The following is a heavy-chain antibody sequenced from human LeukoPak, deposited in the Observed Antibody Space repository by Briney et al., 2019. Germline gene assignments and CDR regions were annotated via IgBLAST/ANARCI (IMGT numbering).Heavy chain of an antibody. CDR3: ARGVYP. V-gene: IGHV3-53*04. J-gene: IGHJ5*02. CDR1: GFTVSSNY. Sequence: GGSLRLSRAASGFTVSSNYMSWVRQAPGKGLEWVSVIYSAGSTYYADSVKGRFTFSRHNSKNTLYLQMNSLRAEDTAVYYCARGVYPWGQGTLVTVSS. CDR2: IYSAGST.